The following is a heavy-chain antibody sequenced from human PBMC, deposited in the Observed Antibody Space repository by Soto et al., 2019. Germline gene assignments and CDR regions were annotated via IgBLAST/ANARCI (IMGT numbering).Heavy chain of an antibody. Sequence: LSLTCTVSGDSISSSTYYWGWIRQPPGKGLQWVGSIYYSGSTYYNPSLKSRVTISVDRSKNQFSLKLSSVTAADTAVYYCARHSSSGSYYVRYFDYWGQGALVTVSS. J-gene: IGHJ4*02. D-gene: IGHD1-26*01. CDR1: GDSISSSTYY. V-gene: IGHV4-39*01. CDR2: IYYSGST. CDR3: ARHSSSGSYYVRYFDY.